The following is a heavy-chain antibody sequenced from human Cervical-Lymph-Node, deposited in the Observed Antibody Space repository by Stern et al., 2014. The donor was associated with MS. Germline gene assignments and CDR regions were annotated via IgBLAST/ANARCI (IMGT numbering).Heavy chain of an antibody. CDR1: GYTFTSYG. J-gene: IGHJ5*02. D-gene: IGHD4-17*01. Sequence: VHLVESGAEVKKPGASVKVSCKASGYTFTSYGISWVRQAPGQGLEWMGWISAYNGNTNYAQKFQGRVTITRDTSASTAYMELSSLRSEDTAVYYCARGLDDYGVEWFDPGGQGTLVTVSS. CDR2: ISAYNGNT. V-gene: IGHV1-18*01. CDR3: ARGLDDYGVEWFDP.